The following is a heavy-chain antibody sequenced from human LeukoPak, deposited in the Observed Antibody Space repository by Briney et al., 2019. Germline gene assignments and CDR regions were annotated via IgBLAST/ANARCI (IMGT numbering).Heavy chain of an antibody. J-gene: IGHJ4*02. CDR1: GGTFSSYA. CDR3: ARDGDSSSWYFS. V-gene: IGHV1-69*13. Sequence: GASVKVSCKASGGTFSSYAISWVRQAPGQGLEWVGGIIPIFGTANYAQKFQGRVTITADESTSTAYMELSSLRSEDTAVYYCARDGDSSSWYFSWGQGTLVTVSS. D-gene: IGHD6-13*01. CDR2: IIPIFGTA.